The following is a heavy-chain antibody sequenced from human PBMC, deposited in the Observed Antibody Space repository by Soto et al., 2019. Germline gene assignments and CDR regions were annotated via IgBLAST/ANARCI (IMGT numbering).Heavy chain of an antibody. CDR2: IYYSGST. CDR1: GGSVTGGGYY. CDR3: ATSVFP. J-gene: IGHJ5*02. V-gene: IGHV4-31*03. Sequence: QVQLQESGPGLVKPSQTLSLTCSVSGGSVTGGGYYWGWIRKHPGKGLEWIGYIYYSGSTYYNPSLKSRVTISVDTSKNQFSLKLTSVTAADTAVYYCATSVFPWGQGTLVTVSS.